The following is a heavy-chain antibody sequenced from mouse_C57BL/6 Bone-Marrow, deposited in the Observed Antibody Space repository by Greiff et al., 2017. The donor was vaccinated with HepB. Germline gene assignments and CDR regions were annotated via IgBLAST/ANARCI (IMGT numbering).Heavy chain of an antibody. CDR3: ARSSIYYGNFYYAMDY. CDR1: GYSITSDY. D-gene: IGHD2-1*01. Sequence: EVHLVESGPGLAKPSQTLSLTCSVTGYSITSDYWNWIRKFPGNKLEYMGYISYSGSTYYNPSLKSRISITRDTSKNQYYLQLNSVTTEDTATYYCARSSIYYGNFYYAMDYWGQGTSVTVSS. V-gene: IGHV3-8*01. CDR2: ISYSGST. J-gene: IGHJ4*01.